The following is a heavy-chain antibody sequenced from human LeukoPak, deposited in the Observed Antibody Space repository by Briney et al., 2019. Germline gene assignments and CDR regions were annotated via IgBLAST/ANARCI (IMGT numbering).Heavy chain of an antibody. Sequence: PGGSLRLSCAASGFPFSHYGMHWVRQAPGKGLEWVAFIRYDGSDKYYADSVKGRFTISRDNAKNSLYLQMSSLRAEDTAVFYCARAPVYYDESRGHLKISNWYLDLWGRGTLVTVSS. CDR2: IRYDGSDK. V-gene: IGHV3-30*02. CDR1: GFPFSHYG. D-gene: IGHD3-22*01. J-gene: IGHJ2*01. CDR3: ARAPVYYDESRGHLKISNWYLDL.